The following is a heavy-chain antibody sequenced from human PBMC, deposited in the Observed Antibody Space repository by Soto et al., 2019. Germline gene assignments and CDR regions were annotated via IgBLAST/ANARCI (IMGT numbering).Heavy chain of an antibody. CDR2: LGSSRSTI. V-gene: IGHV3-48*02. Sequence: EVQLMESGGGLVQPGGPLRPSCAASGFTFSDYSMYWVRQAPGKGLEWVSYLGSSRSTIYYADSVKGRFTIPRDEAKSSLFLRMNSVRDEDKAVFYCARNYGYVWVTYRLYYFGYWGQGTMVTVSS. CDR3: ARNYGYVWVTYRLYYFGY. J-gene: IGHJ4*02. D-gene: IGHD3-16*02. CDR1: GFTFSDYS.